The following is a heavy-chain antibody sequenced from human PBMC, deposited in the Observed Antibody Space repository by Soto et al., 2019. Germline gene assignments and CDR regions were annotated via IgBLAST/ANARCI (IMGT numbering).Heavy chain of an antibody. CDR3: AREGEVPYYDFWGGYYHYGMDV. Sequence: VASVKVSCKASGYTFTSYAMHWVRQAPGQRLEWMGWINAGNGNTKYSQKFQGRVTITRDTSPSTAYMELSSLRSEDTAVYYCAREGEVPYYDFWGGYYHYGMDVWGQGTTVTVSS. CDR1: GYTFTSYA. D-gene: IGHD3-3*01. V-gene: IGHV1-3*01. J-gene: IGHJ6*02. CDR2: INAGNGNT.